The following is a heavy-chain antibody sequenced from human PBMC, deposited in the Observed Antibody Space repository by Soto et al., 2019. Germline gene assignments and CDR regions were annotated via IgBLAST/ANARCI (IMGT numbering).Heavy chain of an antibody. D-gene: IGHD2-15*01. CDR3: ARLHRGYCSGGSCQPPDY. V-gene: IGHV1-69*02. CDR1: GGTFSSYT. CDR2: IIPILGIA. Sequence: QVQLVKSGAEVKKPGSSVKVSCKASGGTFSSYTISWVRQAPGQGLEWMGRIIPILGIANYAQKFQGRVTITADKSTSTAYMELSSLRSEDTAVYYCARLHRGYCSGGSCQPPDYWGQGTLVTVSS. J-gene: IGHJ4*02.